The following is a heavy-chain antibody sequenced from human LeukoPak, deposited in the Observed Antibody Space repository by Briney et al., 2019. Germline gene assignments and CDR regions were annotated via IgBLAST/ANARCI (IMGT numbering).Heavy chain of an antibody. CDR1: GGSFSGYY. CDR2: INHSGST. Sequence: PPETLSLTCAVYGGSFSGYYWSWIRQPPGKGLEWIGEINHSGSTNYNPSLKSRATISVDTSKNQFSLKLSSVTAADTAVYYCARSCSYCSGGSCYEGIDYWGQGTLVTVSS. CDR3: ARSCSYCSGGSCYEGIDY. D-gene: IGHD2-15*01. V-gene: IGHV4-34*01. J-gene: IGHJ4*02.